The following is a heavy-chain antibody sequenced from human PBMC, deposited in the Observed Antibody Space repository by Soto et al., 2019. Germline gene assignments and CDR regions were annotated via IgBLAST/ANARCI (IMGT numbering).Heavy chain of an antibody. CDR3: ARQGVGSY. CDR2: IFPADSET. V-gene: IGHV5-51*01. Sequence: GESLKISCEGSAYSFSTYWVAWVRQMPGKGLEWMGSIFPADSETTYSPSFQGQVTISADRSMSTAYLQWDNLKASDTAMYYCARQGVGSYWGQGTQVTVSS. J-gene: IGHJ4*02. CDR1: AYSFSTYW.